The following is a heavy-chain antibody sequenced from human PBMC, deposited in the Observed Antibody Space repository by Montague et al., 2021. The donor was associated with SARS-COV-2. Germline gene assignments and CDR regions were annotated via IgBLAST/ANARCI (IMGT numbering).Heavy chain of an antibody. CDR1: GFSFSSYA. CDR3: ARVAQLLLGNPQNLVDP. J-gene: IGHJ5*02. CDR2: ISFDGNDR. D-gene: IGHD4-23*01. Sequence: SLRLSCAASGFSFSSYAMHWVRQPPGKGLEWLAVISFDGNDRYYAGSLRGRFTISRDNSKDTLYLQLTDLRSDDTGVYYCARVAQLLLGNPQNLVDPWGQGTLVTVST. V-gene: IGHV3-30-3*01.